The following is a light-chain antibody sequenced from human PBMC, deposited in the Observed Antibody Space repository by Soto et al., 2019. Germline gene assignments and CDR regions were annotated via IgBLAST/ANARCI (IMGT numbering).Light chain of an antibody. CDR1: QNISNY. V-gene: IGKV1-39*01. CDR2: AAS. Sequence: DIPMTQSPSSLSASVGDRVTITCRASQNISNYLNWYQQKPGKAPTLLIYAASSLQSGVPSMFSASGSGTDFTLTISRLQPEDFATYYGQHSYITPYTFGQGTKLEIK. CDR3: QHSYITPYT. J-gene: IGKJ2*01.